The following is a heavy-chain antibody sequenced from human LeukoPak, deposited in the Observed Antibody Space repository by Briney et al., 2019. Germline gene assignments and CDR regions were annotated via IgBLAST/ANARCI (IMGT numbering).Heavy chain of an antibody. J-gene: IGHJ4*02. CDR3: ARATLDN. CDR2: IYSDGST. Sequence: GGSLRLSCAASGFIFRTYGMHWVRQAPGKGLEWVSVIYSDGSTKYADSVKARFTISRDNSKNTVYLQMNRLRVEDTALYYCARATLDNWGQGTLVTVSS. CDR1: GFIFRTYG. V-gene: IGHV3-NL1*01.